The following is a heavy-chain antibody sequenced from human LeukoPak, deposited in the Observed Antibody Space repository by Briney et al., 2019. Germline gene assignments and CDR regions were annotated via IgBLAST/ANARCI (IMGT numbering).Heavy chain of an antibody. Sequence: GSLRLSCAASGFTFSSYAMSWVRQAPGKGLEWVSAISGSGGSTYYADSVKGRFTISRDNSKNTLYLQMNSLRAEDTAVYYCAKVFVGSGWYDYFDYWGQGTLVTVSS. J-gene: IGHJ4*02. V-gene: IGHV3-23*01. CDR2: ISGSGGST. D-gene: IGHD6-19*01. CDR3: AKVFVGSGWYDYFDY. CDR1: GFTFSSYA.